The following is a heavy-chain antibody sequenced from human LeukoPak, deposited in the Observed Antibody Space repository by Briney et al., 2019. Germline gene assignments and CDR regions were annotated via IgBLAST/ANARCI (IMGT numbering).Heavy chain of an antibody. CDR3: ARSAYVWGSYRLDY. D-gene: IGHD3-16*02. J-gene: IGHJ4*02. V-gene: IGHV4-59*08. CDR1: GGSIRGYY. CDR2: IYYSGST. Sequence: SETLSLTCTVSGGSIRGYYWSWIRQPPGKGLEWIGYIYYSGSTNYNPSLKSRVTISVDTSKNQFSLKVSSVTAADTAVYYCARSAYVWGSYRLDYWDQGTLVTVSS.